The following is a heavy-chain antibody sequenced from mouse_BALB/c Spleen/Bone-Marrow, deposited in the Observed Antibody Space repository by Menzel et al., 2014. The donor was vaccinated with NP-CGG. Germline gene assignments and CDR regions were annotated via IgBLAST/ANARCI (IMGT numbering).Heavy chain of an antibody. Sequence: QVQLQQSGAELVRPGSSVKISCKASGYAFSSFWMNWVKQRPGQGLEWIGQIYPGDGETNYNGKFKGKATLTADKSSSTAYMQLSSLTSEDPAVYFCARDDYGPDYWGQGTTLTVSS. J-gene: IGHJ2*01. CDR3: ARDDYGPDY. CDR2: IYPGDGET. CDR1: GYAFSSFW. V-gene: IGHV1-80*01. D-gene: IGHD2-4*01.